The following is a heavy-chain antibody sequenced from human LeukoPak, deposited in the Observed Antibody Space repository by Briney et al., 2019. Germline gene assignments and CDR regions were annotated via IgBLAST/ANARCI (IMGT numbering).Heavy chain of an antibody. CDR2: IIPIFGTA. V-gene: IGHV1-69*06. D-gene: IGHD3-3*01. CDR1: GGTFSSYA. J-gene: IGHJ4*02. Sequence: ASVKVSCKASGGTFSSYAISWVRQAPGQGLEWMGGIIPIFGTANYAQKFQGRVTITADKSTSTAYMELSSLRSEDTAVYYCARGHYDFWSGEGDYFDYWGQGTLVTVSS. CDR3: ARGHYDFWSGEGDYFDY.